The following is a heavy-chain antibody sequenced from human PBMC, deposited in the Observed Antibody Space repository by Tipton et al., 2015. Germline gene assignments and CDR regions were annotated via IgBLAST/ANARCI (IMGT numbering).Heavy chain of an antibody. J-gene: IGHJ4*02. CDR1: GYSFTNYW. D-gene: IGHD2-15*01. CDR3: ARPSLGHCSGGNCYSDD. Sequence: QSGAEVKKPGESLKISCETSGYSFTNYWIGWVRQLPGKGLEWMGMIYPGDSDTQYSPSFQGQVTISADKSITTAYLQWSSLKASDTAMYYWARPSLGHCSGGNCYSDDWGQGTLVTVSS. V-gene: IGHV5-51*01. CDR2: IYPGDSDT.